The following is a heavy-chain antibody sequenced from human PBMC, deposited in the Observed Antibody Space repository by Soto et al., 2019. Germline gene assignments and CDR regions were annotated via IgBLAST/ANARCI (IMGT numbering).Heavy chain of an antibody. J-gene: IGHJ4*02. Sequence: SETLSLTCTVSGGSISSYYWSWIRQPPGKGLEWIEYIYYRGSTNNNPSLKSRNNKSIDTSKNKISQKMSTVTSADTAVYYCARQVDVGDYVDYWGQGTLVTVS. D-gene: IGHD2-15*01. CDR1: GGSISSYY. CDR2: IYYRGST. V-gene: IGHV4-59*01. CDR3: ARQVDVGDYVDY.